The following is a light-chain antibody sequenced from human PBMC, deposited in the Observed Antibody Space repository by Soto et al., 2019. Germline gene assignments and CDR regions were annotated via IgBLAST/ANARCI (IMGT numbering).Light chain of an antibody. J-gene: IGLJ1*01. CDR1: SSDVGGYNY. CDR2: DVN. Sequence: QSVLTQPASVSGSPGQSIPISCTGTSSDVGGYNYVSWYQQRPGRAPKLMIYDVNYRSSGVSNRFSGSKSGNTASLTISGLQAEDEADYYCCSYTSSSTPGVFGTGTKLTVL. CDR3: CSYTSSSTPGV. V-gene: IGLV2-14*03.